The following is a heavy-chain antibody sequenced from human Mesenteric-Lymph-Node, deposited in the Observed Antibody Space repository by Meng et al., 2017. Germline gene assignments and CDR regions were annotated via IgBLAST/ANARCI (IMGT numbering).Heavy chain of an antibody. CDR1: GFTFDDHG. V-gene: IGHV3-20*04. D-gene: IGHD2/OR15-2a*01. J-gene: IGHJ2*01. CDR3: ARGVFSYWYFDL. CDR2: INWNGRST. Sequence: EVQLVESGGGVVRPGGSLRLSCAASGFTFDDHGMSWVRQAPGKGLEWVSGINWNGRSTGYEDSVKGRFTISRNNAKNSLYLQMNSLRAEDTALYYCARGVFSYWYFDLWGRGTLVTVSS.